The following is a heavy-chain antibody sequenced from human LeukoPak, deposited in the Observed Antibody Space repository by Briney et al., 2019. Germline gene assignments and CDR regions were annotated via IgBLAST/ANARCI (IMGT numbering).Heavy chain of an antibody. CDR1: GYTFTSYY. Sequence: GASVKVSCKASGYTFTSYYMHWVRQAPGQGLEWMGIINPSGGSTSYAQKFQGRVTMTRDTSTSTVYMELSSLRSEDTAVYYCAGSGTVVAAPLWWFDPWGQGTPVTVSS. V-gene: IGHV1-46*01. CDR2: INPSGGST. D-gene: IGHD2-15*01. J-gene: IGHJ5*02. CDR3: AGSGTVVAAPLWWFDP.